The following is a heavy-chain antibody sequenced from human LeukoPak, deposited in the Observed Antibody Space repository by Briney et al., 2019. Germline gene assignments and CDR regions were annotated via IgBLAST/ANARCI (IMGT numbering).Heavy chain of an antibody. V-gene: IGHV4-59*08. CDR1: GGSISSYY. CDR2: IYYSGSI. Sequence: NPSETLSLTCTVSGGSISSYYWSWIRQPPGKGLEWIGYIYYSGSINYNPSLKSRVTISVDTSKNQFSLKLSSVTAADTAVYYCARPDNYDILTGYPGAFDIWGQGTMVTVSS. J-gene: IGHJ3*02. CDR3: ARPDNYDILTGYPGAFDI. D-gene: IGHD3-9*01.